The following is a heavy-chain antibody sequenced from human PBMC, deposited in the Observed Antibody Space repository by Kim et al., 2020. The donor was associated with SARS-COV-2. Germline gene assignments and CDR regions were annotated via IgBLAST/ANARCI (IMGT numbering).Heavy chain of an antibody. J-gene: IGHJ4*02. CDR1: GASISTSTYY. Sequence: SETLSLTCTVSGASISTSTYYWGWIRQPPGKGLEWIGSIYYSGSTDYNPSFKSRVTISIDRSKNQFSLNLSSVTAADTAVYYCARELNWIDYWGQGALVTVSS. CDR3: ARELNWIDY. D-gene: IGHD1-1*01. V-gene: IGHV4-39*07. CDR2: IYYSGST.